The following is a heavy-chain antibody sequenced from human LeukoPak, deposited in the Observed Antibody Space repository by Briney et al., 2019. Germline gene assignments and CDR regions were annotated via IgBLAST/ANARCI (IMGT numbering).Heavy chain of an antibody. CDR1: GFIFSTSA. CDR3: AEDRYDTSVWPYYYAMDV. CDR2: ITASGTT. D-gene: IGHD3-22*01. Sequence: GGSLRLSCAASGFIFSTSAMTWVRQAPGKGLDWVSYITASGTTYYADSVKGWFTISRDISNNTLYLQMNGLRAEDTALYYCAEDRYDTSVWPYYYAMDVWGQGTTVTVSS. V-gene: IGHV3-23*01. J-gene: IGHJ6*02.